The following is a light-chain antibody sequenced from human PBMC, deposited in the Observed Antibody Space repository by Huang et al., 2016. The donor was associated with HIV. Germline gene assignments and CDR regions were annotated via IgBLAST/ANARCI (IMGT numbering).Light chain of an antibody. CDR3: QQFNNWPPRFT. V-gene: IGKV3-15*01. J-gene: IGKJ3*01. CDR2: GAS. CDR1: QNIGDN. Sequence: EIVMTQSPATLSVSPGERATLSCRASQNIGDNLTWYQHKPGQAPRLRILGASTRAPGIPPRFRGSGSGTEFTLTISGLESEDFAVYYCQQFNNWPPRFTFGPGTTVDVK.